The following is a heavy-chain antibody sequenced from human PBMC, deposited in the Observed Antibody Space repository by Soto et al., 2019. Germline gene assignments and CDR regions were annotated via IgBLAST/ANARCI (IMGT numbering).Heavy chain of an antibody. CDR3: MRSHGAY. CDR1: GGSVSSGPYH. CDR2: ISSSGTA. Sequence: QVQLQESGPGLVKTSETLALTCTVSGGSVSSGPYHWNWVRQPPGKGLEWIGPISSSGTANYNPSRWCRGSRSTDTSFNHLSLSRTSVTASDTAVYYCMRSHGAYWGQGALVTVSP. J-gene: IGHJ4*02. V-gene: IGHV4-61*01. D-gene: IGHD2-8*01.